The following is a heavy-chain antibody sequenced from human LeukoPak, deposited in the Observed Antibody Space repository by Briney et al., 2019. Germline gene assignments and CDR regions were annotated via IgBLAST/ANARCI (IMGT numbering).Heavy chain of an antibody. V-gene: IGHV1-69*01. CDR1: GGTFSSYA. CDR2: IIPIFGTA. Sequence: SVKVSCKASGGTFSSYAISWVRQAPGQGLEWMGGIIPIFGTANYAQKFQGRVTITADESTSTAYMELSSLRSEDTAVYYCARDLRRQQSDASDIWGQGTMVTVSS. J-gene: IGHJ3*02. D-gene: IGHD4-17*01. CDR3: ARDLRRQQSDASDI.